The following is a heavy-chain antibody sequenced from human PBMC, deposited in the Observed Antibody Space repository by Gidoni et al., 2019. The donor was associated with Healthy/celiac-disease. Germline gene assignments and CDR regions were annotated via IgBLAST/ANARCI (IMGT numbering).Heavy chain of an antibody. J-gene: IGHJ4*02. Sequence: QVQLQQWGAGLLKPSETLSLTCAVYGGSFSGYYWSWIRQPPGKGLEWIGEINHSGSTNYNPSLKSRVTISVDTSKNQFSLKLSSVTAADTAVYYCATSYDSSGYIDYWGQGTLVTVSS. V-gene: IGHV4-34*01. D-gene: IGHD3-22*01. CDR3: ATSYDSSGYIDY. CDR2: INHSGST. CDR1: GGSFSGYY.